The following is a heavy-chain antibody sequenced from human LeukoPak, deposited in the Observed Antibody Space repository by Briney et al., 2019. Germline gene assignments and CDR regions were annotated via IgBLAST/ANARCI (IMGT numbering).Heavy chain of an antibody. Sequence: AWARRPSVAASVFRVRSDWLNYVRKAPVKRQEEVANRKQDGSETYYVDSVKCRFTISRENAKNSLYLQINSLRAEDTAVYSCARGDCSGGSCYSFDYWGQGTLVTVSS. D-gene: IGHD2-15*01. CDR3: ARGDCSGGSCYSFDY. CDR2: RKQDGSET. V-gene: IGHV3-7*01. J-gene: IGHJ4*02. CDR1: VFRVRSDW.